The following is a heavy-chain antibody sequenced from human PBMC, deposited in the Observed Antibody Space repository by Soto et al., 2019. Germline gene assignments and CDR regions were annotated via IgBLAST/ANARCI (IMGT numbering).Heavy chain of an antibody. CDR1: GGCISSGSYS. D-gene: IGHD3-3*01. V-gene: IGHV4-30-2*01. J-gene: IGHJ6*02. CDR3: ARSGPYDFWSGYLWGMDV. CDR2: IYHSGST. Sequence: TLSLTCAVSGGCISSGSYSWSGIRQPPGKGLEWIGYIYHSGSTYYNPSLKSRVTISVDRSKNQFSLKLSSVTAADTAVYYCARSGPYDFWSGYLWGMDVWGQGTTVTVSS.